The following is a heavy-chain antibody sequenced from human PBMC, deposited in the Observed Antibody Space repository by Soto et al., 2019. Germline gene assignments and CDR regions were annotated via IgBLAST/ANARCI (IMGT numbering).Heavy chain of an antibody. CDR2: ISYDGSNK. V-gene: IGHV3-30*18. D-gene: IGHD6-13*01. Sequence: GGSLRLSCAASGFTFSSYGMHWVRQAPGKGLEWVAVISYDGSNKYYADSVKGRFTISRDNSKNTLYLQMNSLRAEDTAVYYCAKDKRYSSSWRLNWNVDMGSFDYWGQGTLVTVSS. J-gene: IGHJ4*02. CDR3: AKDKRYSSSWRLNWNVDMGSFDY. CDR1: GFTFSSYG.